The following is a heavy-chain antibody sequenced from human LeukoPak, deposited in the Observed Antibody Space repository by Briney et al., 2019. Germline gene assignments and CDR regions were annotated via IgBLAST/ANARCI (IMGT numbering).Heavy chain of an antibody. V-gene: IGHV3-23*01. CDR1: GFTFSSYA. CDR2: IVGSGDST. CDR3: LTSNGWELDY. D-gene: IGHD6-19*01. Sequence: GGSLRLSCAASGFTFSSYAMSWVRQAPGKGLEWVSAIVGSGDSTFYADSVKGRLTISRDNSKNTLYLQMNSLTAEDTAVYYCLTSNGWELDYWGQGTLVTVFS. J-gene: IGHJ4*02.